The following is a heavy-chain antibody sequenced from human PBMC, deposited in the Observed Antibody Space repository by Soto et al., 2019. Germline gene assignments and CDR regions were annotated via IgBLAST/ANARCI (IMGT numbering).Heavy chain of an antibody. CDR2: VNHSGEA. J-gene: IGHJ6*02. V-gene: IGHV4-34*01. CDR3: ARGYSSSSVWSYGMDV. D-gene: IGHD6-6*01. Sequence: SETLSLTCGVYGGSFRNYYWIWVRQPPGKGLEWIGEVNHSGEATYNPSLQSRVTISVDTSKNQFSLKLSSGTAADTAVYYCARGYSSSSVWSYGMDVWGQGTTVTVSS. CDR1: GGSFRNYY.